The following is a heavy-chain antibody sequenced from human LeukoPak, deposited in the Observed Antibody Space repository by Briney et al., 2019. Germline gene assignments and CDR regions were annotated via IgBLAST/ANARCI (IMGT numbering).Heavy chain of an antibody. V-gene: IGHV4-34*01. J-gene: IGHJ6*02. CDR2: INHSGST. D-gene: IGHD3-3*01. Sequence: SETLSLTCAVYGGSFSGYYWSWIRQPPGKGLEWIGEINHSGSTNYNPSLKSRVTISVDTSKNQFSLKLSSVTAADTAVYYCARGPSIFGVVIGPYYYYGMDVWGQGTTVTVSS. CDR1: GGSFSGYY. CDR3: ARGPSIFGVVIGPYYYYGMDV.